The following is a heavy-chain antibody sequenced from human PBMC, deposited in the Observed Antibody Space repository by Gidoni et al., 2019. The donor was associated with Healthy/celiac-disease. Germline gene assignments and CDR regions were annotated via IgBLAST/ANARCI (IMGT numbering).Heavy chain of an antibody. D-gene: IGHD6-6*01. Sequence: QVQLQQWGAGLLKPSETLSLTCAVYGGSCSGYYWSWIRQPPGKGLEWTGEINHSVSTNYNPSRKSRVTISVDTSKNQFSLKLSSVTAADTAVYYGARARIAARHFDYWGQGTLVTVSS. J-gene: IGHJ4*02. CDR3: ARARIAARHFDY. CDR1: GGSCSGYY. V-gene: IGHV4-34*01. CDR2: INHSVST.